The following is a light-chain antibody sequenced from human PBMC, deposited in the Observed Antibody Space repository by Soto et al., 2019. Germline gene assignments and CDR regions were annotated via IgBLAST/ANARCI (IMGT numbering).Light chain of an antibody. CDR2: DVS. CDR1: SSDVGGYNY. J-gene: IGLJ3*02. CDR3: SSYTSSRAWV. V-gene: IGLV2-14*01. Sequence: QSALTQPASVSGSPGQSITISCTGTSSDVGGYNYVSWYQQHPGKAPKLMIYDVSNRPSGVSNRFSGSKSVNTASLTISGLQAEDEADYYCSSYTSSRAWVFGGGTQLTVL.